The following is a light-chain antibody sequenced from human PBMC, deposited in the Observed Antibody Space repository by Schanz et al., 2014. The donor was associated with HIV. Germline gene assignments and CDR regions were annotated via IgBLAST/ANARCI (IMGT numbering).Light chain of an antibody. CDR1: QYISRW. J-gene: IGKJ1*01. Sequence: DIQMTQSPSTLSASVGDGVTITCRASQYISRWLAWYQQKPGQAPHLLIYQASTLQTGVSSRFSGSGSGTEFTLTISGLQPDDFATYYCQQYAVSSWTFGLGTRVQSK. V-gene: IGKV1-5*03. CDR3: QQYAVSSWT. CDR2: QAS.